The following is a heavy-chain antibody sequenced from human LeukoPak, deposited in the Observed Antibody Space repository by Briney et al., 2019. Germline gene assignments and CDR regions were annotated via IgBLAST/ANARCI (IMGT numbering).Heavy chain of an antibody. CDR1: GYTFSDYY. CDR2: INSKTGDT. CDR3: ARDLLGSQGRYFDL. D-gene: IGHD1-26*01. V-gene: IGHV1-2*02. Sequence: ASVKVSCKASGYTFSDYYMHWWRQAPGQGLEWMGCINSKTGDTYFAQKFHGRVTMTRDTSITTVYMEVTSLRSDDTVVYHCARDLLGSQGRYFDLWGRGTLVIVSS. J-gene: IGHJ2*01.